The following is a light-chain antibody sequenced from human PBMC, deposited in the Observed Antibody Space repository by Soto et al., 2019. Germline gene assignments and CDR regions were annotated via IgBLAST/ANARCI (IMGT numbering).Light chain of an antibody. Sequence: DIQMTQSPSTLSASVGDRVPITCRASQSISSWLAWYQQKPGKAPKLLIYKASSLESGVPSRFSGSGSGTEFTLTISSLQPDDFATYYCQQYNSYSHTFGQGTKVDIK. J-gene: IGKJ2*01. CDR3: QQYNSYSHT. CDR2: KAS. CDR1: QSISSW. V-gene: IGKV1-5*03.